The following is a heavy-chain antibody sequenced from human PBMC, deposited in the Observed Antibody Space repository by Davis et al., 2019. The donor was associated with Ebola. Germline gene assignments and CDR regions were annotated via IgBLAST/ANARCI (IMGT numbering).Heavy chain of an antibody. CDR3: TRVGDYGEYRNYYYYYGMDV. V-gene: IGHV3-49*04. CDR2: IRSKAYGGTT. CDR1: GFTFGDYA. Sequence: GGSLRLSCTASGFTFGDYAMSWVRQAPGKGLEWVGFIRSKAYGGTTEYAASVKGRFTISRDDSKSIAYLQMNSLKTEDTAVYYCTRVGDYGEYRNYYYYYGMDVWGQGTTVTVSS. D-gene: IGHD4-17*01. J-gene: IGHJ6*02.